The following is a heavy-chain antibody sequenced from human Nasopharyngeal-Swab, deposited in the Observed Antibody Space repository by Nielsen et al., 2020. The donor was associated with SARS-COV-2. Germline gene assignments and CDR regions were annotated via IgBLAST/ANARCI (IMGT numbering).Heavy chain of an antibody. CDR3: ARDSTYDILNGYPFDY. CDR2: IWYDGSNK. J-gene: IGHJ4*02. V-gene: IGHV3-33*01. Sequence: VCQAPGKGLEWVAVIWYDGSNKYYADSVKGGFTISRDNSKNRLYLQMNSLIAEDTAVYYCARDSTYDILNGYPFDYWGQGTLVTVSS. D-gene: IGHD3-9*01.